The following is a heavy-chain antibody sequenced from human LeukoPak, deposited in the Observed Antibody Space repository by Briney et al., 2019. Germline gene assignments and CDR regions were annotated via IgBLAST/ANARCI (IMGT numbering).Heavy chain of an antibody. V-gene: IGHV3-23*01. CDR3: ARRRYSGSSQHFDY. CDR1: GFTFSSYA. D-gene: IGHD1-26*01. J-gene: IGHJ4*02. CDR2: ISGSGGST. Sequence: GGSLRLSCAGSGFTFSSYAMSWVRQAPGKGLEWVSGISGSGGSTYYADSVKGRFTISRDNSKNTLYLQMNSLRAEDTAVYYCARRRYSGSSQHFDYWGQGTLVTVSS.